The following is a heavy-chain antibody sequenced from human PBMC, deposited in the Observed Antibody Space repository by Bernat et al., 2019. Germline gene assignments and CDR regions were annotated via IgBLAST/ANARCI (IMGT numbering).Heavy chain of an antibody. Sequence: QITLKESGPTLVKPTQTLTLTCTFSGFSLSTSGVGVGWIRQPPGEALEWLALIYWDDDKRYSPSLKSRLTITKDTSKNQVVLTMTNMDPVDTATYYCARVDTAMVTFDYWGQGTLVTVSS. V-gene: IGHV2-5*02. J-gene: IGHJ4*02. CDR2: IYWDDDK. CDR1: GFSLSTSGVG. D-gene: IGHD5-18*01. CDR3: ARVDTAMVTFDY.